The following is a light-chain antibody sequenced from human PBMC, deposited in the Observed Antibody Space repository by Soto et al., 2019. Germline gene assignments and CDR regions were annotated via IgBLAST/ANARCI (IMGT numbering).Light chain of an antibody. Sequence: EIVLTQSPGTLSLSPGERATLSCRASQSVSSSYLAWYQQKPGQAPRLLIYDTSSRATGIPDRFSGSGSGTYFTLAISRLEPEDFGVYYCQQCGSSPSFGQGTKVELK. V-gene: IGKV3-20*01. CDR2: DTS. J-gene: IGKJ1*01. CDR1: QSVSSSY. CDR3: QQCGSSPS.